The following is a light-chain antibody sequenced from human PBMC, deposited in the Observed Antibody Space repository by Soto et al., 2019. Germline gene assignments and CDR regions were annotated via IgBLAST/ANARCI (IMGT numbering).Light chain of an antibody. V-gene: IGKV3-15*01. CDR1: QSVKSN. CDR2: GAS. J-gene: IGKJ1*01. CDR3: QHYNNWPPWT. Sequence: EIVMTQSPATLSVSPGERATLSCRASQSVKSNLAWYKQKFGQAPRLLIYGASTRATGVPARFSGSGSGTEFTLTISSLQSEDFAVYYCQHYNNWPPWTFGQGTKVEI.